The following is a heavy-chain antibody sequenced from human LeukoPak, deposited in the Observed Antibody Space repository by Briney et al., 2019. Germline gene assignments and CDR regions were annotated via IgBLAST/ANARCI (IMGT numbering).Heavy chain of an antibody. V-gene: IGHV3-30*03. D-gene: IGHD6-6*01. J-gene: IGHJ4*02. CDR3: RMDYSSSDY. CDR2: ISYDGSNK. Sequence: PGRSLRLSCAASGFTFSSYGMHWVRQAPGKGLEWVAVISYDGSNKYYADSVKGRFTISGDNSKNTLYLQMNSLRAEDTAVYYCRMDYSSSDYWGQGTLVTVSS. CDR1: GFTFSSYG.